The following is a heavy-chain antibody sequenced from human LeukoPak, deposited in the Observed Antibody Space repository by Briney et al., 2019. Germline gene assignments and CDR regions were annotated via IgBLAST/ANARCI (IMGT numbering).Heavy chain of an antibody. Sequence: GGSLRLSCAASGFTFSSYGMHWVRQAPGKGLEWVAVISYDGSNKYYADSVKGRFTISRDNSKNTLYLQMNSLRAEDTAVYYCAKSPYSYGSNWFDPWGQGTLVTVSS. V-gene: IGHV3-30*18. CDR3: AKSPYSYGSNWFDP. D-gene: IGHD5-18*01. CDR2: ISYDGSNK. J-gene: IGHJ5*02. CDR1: GFTFSSYG.